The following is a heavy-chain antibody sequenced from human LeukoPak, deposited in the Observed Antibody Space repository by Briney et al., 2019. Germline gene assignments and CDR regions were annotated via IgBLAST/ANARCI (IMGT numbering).Heavy chain of an antibody. D-gene: IGHD6-25*01. CDR1: GGSIRSYY. J-gene: IGHJ4*02. Sequence: SETLSLTCTVSGGSIRSYYWSWIRQPPGKGLEWIGYIYHSGSTDYNPPLKSRVTISVDTSKNQFSLKLSSVTAADTAVYFCAAAPNPSYFDFWGQGTLVTVSS. V-gene: IGHV4-59*01. CDR3: AAAPNPSYFDF. CDR2: IYHSGST.